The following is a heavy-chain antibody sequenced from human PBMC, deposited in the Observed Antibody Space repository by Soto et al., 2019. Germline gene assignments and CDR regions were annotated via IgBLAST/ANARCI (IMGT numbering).Heavy chain of an antibody. CDR3: ATWASGYAFDS. J-gene: IGHJ4*01. Sequence: QVQLLQSGAEVKKPGASVKVSCKAAGYTFSSSDMHWVRQAPGQGLEWMGMINPSDGSTTYAQKFQGRVTMTRDTSTSTVYMELSSLRSEDTAVYYCATWASGYAFDSWGHGTLVTVSS. CDR2: INPSDGST. V-gene: IGHV1-46*01. D-gene: IGHD3-22*01. CDR1: GYTFSSSD.